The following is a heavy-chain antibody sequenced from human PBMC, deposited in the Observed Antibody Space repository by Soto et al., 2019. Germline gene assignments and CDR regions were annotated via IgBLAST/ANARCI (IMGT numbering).Heavy chain of an antibody. Sequence: SETLSLTCTVSGGSISSGSVSVTYYWDWIRQSPGKGLEWIGSTIYSSGTTYYNPSLKSRGTISVDTSKNQFSLKLTSLIDTDTAVYYCARAAPRDSSGLYFDFWGQGSLVTVSS. CDR1: GGSISSGSVSVTYY. D-gene: IGHD6-19*01. J-gene: IGHJ4*02. V-gene: IGHV4-39*01. CDR2: TIYSSGTT. CDR3: ARAAPRDSSGLYFDF.